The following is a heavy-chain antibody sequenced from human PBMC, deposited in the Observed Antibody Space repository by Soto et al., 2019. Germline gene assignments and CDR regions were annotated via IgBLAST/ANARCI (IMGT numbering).Heavy chain of an antibody. V-gene: IGHV4-39*01. CDR3: ATSQKGYNWNYFDH. CDR1: GGSISGSYYY. D-gene: IGHD1-20*01. CDR2: VFYTGFT. J-gene: IGHJ4*02. Sequence: SETLSLTCAVSGGSISGSYYYWAWLRQSPGKGPEWIGSVFYTGFTSYNPSLESRVSVSVDTSKSQFSLKLSAVTAAGTAVYYCATSQKGYNWNYFDHWGQGALVTVSS.